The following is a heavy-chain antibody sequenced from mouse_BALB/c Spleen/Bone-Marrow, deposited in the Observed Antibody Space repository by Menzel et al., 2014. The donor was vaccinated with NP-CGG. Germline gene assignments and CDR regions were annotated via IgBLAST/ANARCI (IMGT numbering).Heavy chain of an antibody. Sequence: DVHLVESGGGLVQPGGSLKLSCAASGFDFSRYWMSWVRQAPGKGLEWIGEINPDSSTINYTPSLKDKFIISRDNAKNTLYLQMSKVRSEDTALYYCARGGYGSSYWFAYWGQGTLVTVSA. CDR2: INPDSSTI. CDR3: ARGGYGSSYWFAY. CDR1: GFDFSRYW. J-gene: IGHJ3*01. D-gene: IGHD1-1*01. V-gene: IGHV4-1*02.